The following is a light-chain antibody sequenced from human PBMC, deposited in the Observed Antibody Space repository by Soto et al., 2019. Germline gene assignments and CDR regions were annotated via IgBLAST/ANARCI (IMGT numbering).Light chain of an antibody. CDR2: DDS. CDR1: DIGIKS. CDR3: CCCSYAGSSSFRVL. J-gene: IGLJ2*01. Sequence: SYELTQPPSVSVAPGQTASITCEGSDIGIKSVHWYQLKPGQAPVMVVYDDSDRPSGIPERFSGSNSGNTASLIISGLQAADEAEYYCCCCSYAGSSSFRVLFGGGTKLTVL. V-gene: IGLV3-21*02.